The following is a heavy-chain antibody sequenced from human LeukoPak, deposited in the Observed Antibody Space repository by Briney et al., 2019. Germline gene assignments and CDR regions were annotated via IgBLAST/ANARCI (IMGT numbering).Heavy chain of an antibody. CDR3: ARKLDSSGYYTAPFDY. CDR2: IIPIFGTA. Sequence: SVKVSCKASGGAFSSYAISWVRQAPGQGLEWMGGIIPIFGTANYAQKFQGRVTITADESTSTAYMELSSLRSEDTAVYYCARKLDSSGYYTAPFDYWGQGTLVTVSS. CDR1: GGAFSSYA. V-gene: IGHV1-69*13. D-gene: IGHD3-22*01. J-gene: IGHJ4*02.